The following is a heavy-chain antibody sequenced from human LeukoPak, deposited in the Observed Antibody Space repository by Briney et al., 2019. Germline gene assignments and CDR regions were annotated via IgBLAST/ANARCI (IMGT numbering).Heavy chain of an antibody. J-gene: IGHJ4*02. CDR1: GGSINNYY. D-gene: IGHD4-17*01. CDR3: ARGGDYGDLRYFDY. Sequence: SETLSLTCTVSGGSINNYYWSWIRPPPGKGLAWIGYIYYRGSTNYNPSLKSRVTFSVDTSKNQFSLKLNSVTAADTAVYYCARGGDYGDLRYFDYWGQGTLVTVSS. CDR2: IYYRGST. V-gene: IGHV4-59*01.